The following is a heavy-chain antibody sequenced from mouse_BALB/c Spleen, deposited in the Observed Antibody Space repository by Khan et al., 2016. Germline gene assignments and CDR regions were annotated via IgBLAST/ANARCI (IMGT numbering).Heavy chain of an antibody. D-gene: IGHD4-1*01. Sequence: EVQLQESGPGLVKPSQSLSLTCTVTGYSITSDYARNWFRQFPGNKLEWMACITYSGSTTYNPSLKSRISITRDTSKNEFFLQLTSVTAEDTATYFCARSSYWAGFAYWGQGTLVTVSA. V-gene: IGHV3-2*02. J-gene: IGHJ3*01. CDR2: ITYSGST. CDR1: GYSITSDYA. CDR3: ARSSYWAGFAY.